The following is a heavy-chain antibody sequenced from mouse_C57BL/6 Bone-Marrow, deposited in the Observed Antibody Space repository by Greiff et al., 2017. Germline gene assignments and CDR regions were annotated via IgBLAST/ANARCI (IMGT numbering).Heavy chain of an antibody. J-gene: IGHJ4*01. Sequence: VQLVESGPGLVAPSQSLSITCTVSGFSLTSYGVHWVRQPPGKGLEWLVVIWSDGSTTYNSALKSRLSISKDNSKSQVFLKMNSLQTDDTAMYDCARPYYYDYDGYAMDYWGQGTSVTVSS. CDR1: GFSLTSYG. CDR2: IWSDGST. V-gene: IGHV2-6*03. CDR3: ARPYYYDYDGYAMDY. D-gene: IGHD2-4*01.